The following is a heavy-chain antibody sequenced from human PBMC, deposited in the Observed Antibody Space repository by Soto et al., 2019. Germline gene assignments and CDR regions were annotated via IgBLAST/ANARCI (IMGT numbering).Heavy chain of an antibody. V-gene: IGHV1-8*02. CDR1: GGTFSSYA. CDR3: ARGFMTTVPYFDY. Sequence: GASVKVSCKASGGTFSSYAISWVRQAPGQGLEWMGWMNPNSGNTSYAQKFQGRVTMTRNTSISTAYMELSSLRSDDTAVYYCARGFMTTVPYFDYWGQGTLVTVSS. D-gene: IGHD4-17*01. CDR2: MNPNSGNT. J-gene: IGHJ4*02.